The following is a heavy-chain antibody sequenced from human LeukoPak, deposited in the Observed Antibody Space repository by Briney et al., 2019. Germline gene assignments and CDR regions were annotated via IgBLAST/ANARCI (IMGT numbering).Heavy chain of an antibody. Sequence: GGTLRLSCAASGFTFSSYGMSWVRQAPGKGLEWVSAISGSGGSTYYADSVKGRFTISRDNSKNTLYLQMNSLRAEDTAVYYCAKVAQQLVPWDYFDYWGQGTLVTVSS. D-gene: IGHD6-13*01. CDR2: ISGSGGST. J-gene: IGHJ4*02. V-gene: IGHV3-23*01. CDR3: AKVAQQLVPWDYFDY. CDR1: GFTFSSYG.